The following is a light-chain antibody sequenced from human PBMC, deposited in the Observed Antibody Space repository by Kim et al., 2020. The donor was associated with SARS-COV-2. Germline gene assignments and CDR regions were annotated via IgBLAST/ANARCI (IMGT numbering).Light chain of an antibody. V-gene: IGKV3-20*01. Sequence: SPGDSASRSCRASHSVSSSYLAWYQQKPGQAPRLLIYGASSRATGIPDRFSGSGSRTDFTLTISRLEPEDVAVYYCQQYGSSPLTFGGGTKVEIK. J-gene: IGKJ4*01. CDR1: HSVSSSY. CDR2: GAS. CDR3: QQYGSSPLT.